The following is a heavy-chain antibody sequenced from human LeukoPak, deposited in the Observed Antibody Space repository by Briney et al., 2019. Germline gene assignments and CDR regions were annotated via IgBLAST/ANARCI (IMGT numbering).Heavy chain of an antibody. CDR1: GYTFTGYY. CDR2: INPNSGGT. Sequence: GASVKVSCKASGYTFTGYYMHWVRQAPGQGLEWMGWINPNSGGTNYAQKFQGRVTMTRDTSISTAYMELSILRSDDTAVYYCARARAPFAFLLDVSCDYWGQGTLVTVSS. CDR3: ARARAPFAFLLDVSCDY. J-gene: IGHJ4*02. D-gene: IGHD3-10*01. V-gene: IGHV1-2*02.